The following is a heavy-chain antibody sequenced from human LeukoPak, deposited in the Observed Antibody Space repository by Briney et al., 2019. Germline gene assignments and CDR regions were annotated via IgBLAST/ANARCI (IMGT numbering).Heavy chain of an antibody. D-gene: IGHD3-22*01. Sequence: PSETLSLTCTVSGDSVSIYYWSWIRQPPGKGLEWIGYIYYRGNTNHNPSLKSRVTMAVDTSKNQFSLKVSSVTAADTAVYYCARAVSGYYYSFDYWGQGTLVTVSS. CDR1: GDSVSIYY. CDR2: IYYRGNT. J-gene: IGHJ4*02. CDR3: ARAVSGYYYSFDY. V-gene: IGHV4-59*02.